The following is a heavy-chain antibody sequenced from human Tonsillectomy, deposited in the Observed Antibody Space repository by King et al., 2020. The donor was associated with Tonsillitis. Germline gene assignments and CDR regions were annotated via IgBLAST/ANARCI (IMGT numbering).Heavy chain of an antibody. Sequence: VQLVESGGGLVQPGGSLRLSCAASGFTFSTYWMTWVRQAPGKGLEWVANIKQDGSEKYYVDSVKGRFTISRDNAKNSLYLQMNSLRAEDTAVYYCASFYDSSGSSGFDYWGTGTLVTVSS. CDR2: IKQDGSEK. V-gene: IGHV3-7*01. J-gene: IGHJ4*02. D-gene: IGHD3-22*01. CDR1: GFTFSTYW. CDR3: ASFYDSSGSSGFDY.